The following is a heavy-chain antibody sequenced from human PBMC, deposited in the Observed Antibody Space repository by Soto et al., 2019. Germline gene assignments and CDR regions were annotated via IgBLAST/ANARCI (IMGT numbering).Heavy chain of an antibody. CDR3: ARGEYIVVVPAAIHGYYYYYGMDV. D-gene: IGHD2-2*02. CDR2: IIPIFGTA. V-gene: IGHV1-69*13. J-gene: IGHJ6*02. Sequence: ASVKVSCKASGGTFSSYAISWVRQAPGQGLEWMGGIIPIFGTANYAQKFQGRVTITADESTSTAYMELSSLRSEDTAVYYCARGEYIVVVPAAIHGYYYYYGMDVWGQGTTVTVSS. CDR1: GGTFSSYA.